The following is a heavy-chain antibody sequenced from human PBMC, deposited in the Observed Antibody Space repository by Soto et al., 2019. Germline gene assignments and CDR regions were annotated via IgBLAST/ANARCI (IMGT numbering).Heavy chain of an antibody. V-gene: IGHV4-34*01. D-gene: IGHD4-17*01. J-gene: IGHJ4*02. Sequence: VQLQQWGAGLLKPSETLSLTCAVSGGSFSGYYWYWIRQPPGKGLEWIGEINHSGCTNYNPSLKSRVTISVDSSKNQFSLNLSSVTAADTAVYYCAIHKNVYGDPREYWGQGTLVTVSS. CDR1: GGSFSGYY. CDR3: AIHKNVYGDPREY. CDR2: INHSGCT.